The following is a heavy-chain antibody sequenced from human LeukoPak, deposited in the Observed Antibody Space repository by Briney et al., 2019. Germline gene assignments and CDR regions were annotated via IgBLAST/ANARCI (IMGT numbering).Heavy chain of an antibody. V-gene: IGHV3-23*01. J-gene: IGHJ4*02. CDR1: GFTFSSYA. CDR3: ANDPPGRWFGELQYYFDY. D-gene: IGHD3-10*01. CDR2: ISGSGGST. Sequence: GGSLRLSCAASGFTFSSYAMSWVRQAPGKGLEWVSAISGSGGSTYYADSVKGRFTISRDNSKNTLYLQMNSLRAEDTAVYYCANDPPGRWFGELQYYFDYWGQGILVTVSS.